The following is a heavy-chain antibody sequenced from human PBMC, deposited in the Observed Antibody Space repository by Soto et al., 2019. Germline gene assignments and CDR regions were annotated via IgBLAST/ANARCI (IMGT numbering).Heavy chain of an antibody. CDR3: ARASLTTVTTKGRFDY. D-gene: IGHD4-17*01. CDR2: INHSGST. J-gene: IGHJ4*02. V-gene: IGHV4-34*01. CDR1: GGSFSGYY. Sequence: QVQLQQWGAGLLKPSETLSLTCAVYGGSFSGYYWSWIRQPPGKGLEWIGEINHSGSTNYNPSLKRRVTISVDPSKNQFSLKLSSVTAADTAVYYCARASLTTVTTKGRFDYWGQGTLVTVSS.